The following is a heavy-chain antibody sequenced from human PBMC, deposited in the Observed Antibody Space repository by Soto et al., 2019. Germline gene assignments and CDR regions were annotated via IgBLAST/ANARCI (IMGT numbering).Heavy chain of an antibody. V-gene: IGHV1-18*01. CDR2: VSTYNGNT. J-gene: IGHJ4*02. CDR1: GYSFTSYG. D-gene: IGHD3-10*02. CDR3: ARERGLTASTLFGY. Sequence: ASVKVSCKASGYSFTSYGINWVRQAPGQGLEWMGRVSTYNGNTKYAQKFQGRVTMTTDTSTSTVYMHLRSLRSDNTAVYYCARERGLTASTLFGYWGQGTVVTVSS.